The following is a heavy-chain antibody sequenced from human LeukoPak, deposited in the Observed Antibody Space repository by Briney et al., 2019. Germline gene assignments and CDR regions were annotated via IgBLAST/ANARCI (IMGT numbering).Heavy chain of an antibody. CDR1: GGSFSAYY. CDR3: ARYHSSSWYSDY. V-gene: IGHV4-34*01. J-gene: IGHJ4*02. CDR2: IYYSGST. D-gene: IGHD6-13*01. Sequence: SETLSLTCAVYGGSFSAYYWSWIRQPPGKGLEWIGSIYYSGSTYYNPSLKSRVTISVDTSKNQFSLKLSSVTAADTAVYYCARYHSSSWYSDYWGQGTLVTVSS.